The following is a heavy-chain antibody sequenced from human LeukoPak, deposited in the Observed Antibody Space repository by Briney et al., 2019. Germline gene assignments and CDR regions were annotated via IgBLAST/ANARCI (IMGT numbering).Heavy chain of an antibody. D-gene: IGHD6-13*01. J-gene: IGHJ6*03. CDR3: AKDSYSSSWYVVAPYYYYYMDV. Sequence: GGSLRLSCAASGFTFSSYWMHWVRQAPGKGLVWVSRINSDGSSTSYADSVKGRFTISRDNSKNTLYLQMNSLRAEDTAVYYCAKDSYSSSWYVVAPYYYYYMDVWGKGTTVTISS. CDR1: GFTFSSYW. V-gene: IGHV3-74*01. CDR2: INSDGSST.